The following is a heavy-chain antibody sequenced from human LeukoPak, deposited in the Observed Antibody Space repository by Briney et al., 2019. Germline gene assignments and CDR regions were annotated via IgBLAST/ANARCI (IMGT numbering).Heavy chain of an antibody. Sequence: GGSLRLSCAASGFTFSSYSMNWVRQAPGKGLEWVSTISNSGGSTYYADSVKGRFTISRDNSKNTLYLHMNSLRDEDTAVYYCAKDLRIQLWAYYFDYWGQGTLVTVSS. CDR2: ISNSGGST. V-gene: IGHV3-23*01. CDR1: GFTFSSYS. CDR3: AKDLRIQLWAYYFDY. D-gene: IGHD5-18*01. J-gene: IGHJ4*02.